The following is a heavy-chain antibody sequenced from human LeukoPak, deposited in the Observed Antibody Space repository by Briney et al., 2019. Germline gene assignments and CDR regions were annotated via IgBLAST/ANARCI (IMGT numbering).Heavy chain of an antibody. CDR3: AREVIGGNSA. V-gene: IGHV3-21*01. D-gene: IGHD4-23*01. CDR2: ISSSTTYI. CDR1: GFTFSTYE. Sequence: PGGSLRLSCAASGFTFSTYEASWVRQAPGKGLEWVASISSSTTYIYYADSVQGRLTISRDDAKNSLYLQMSSLRAEDTAVYYCAREVIGGNSAWGQGTLVTVSS. J-gene: IGHJ4*02.